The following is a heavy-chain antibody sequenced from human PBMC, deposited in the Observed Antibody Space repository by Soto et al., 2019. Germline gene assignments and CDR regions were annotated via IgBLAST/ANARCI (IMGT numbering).Heavy chain of an antibody. D-gene: IGHD6-13*01. CDR2: ISTSGSTI. CDR3: ARELAAAGSFDY. V-gene: IGHV3-48*03. Sequence: QPGGSLRLSCAASGFTFSRYEMSWVRQAPGKGLEWISYISTSGSTIYYADSVKGRFTISRDNAKNSLYLQMNSLRAEDTAVYYCARELAAAGSFDYWGQGTLVTVSS. CDR1: GFTFSRYE. J-gene: IGHJ4*02.